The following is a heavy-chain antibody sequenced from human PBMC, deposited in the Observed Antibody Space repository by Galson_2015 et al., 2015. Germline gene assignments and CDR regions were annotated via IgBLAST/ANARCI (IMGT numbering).Heavy chain of an antibody. J-gene: IGHJ4*02. CDR2: IKQDGSEK. Sequence: VANIKQDGSEKYYADSVKGRFTISRDNAKNSLYLQMNSLRDEDTAVYYCARDLDIVATIEDYWGQGTLVTVSS. V-gene: IGHV3-7*01. CDR3: ARDLDIVATIEDY. D-gene: IGHD5-12*01.